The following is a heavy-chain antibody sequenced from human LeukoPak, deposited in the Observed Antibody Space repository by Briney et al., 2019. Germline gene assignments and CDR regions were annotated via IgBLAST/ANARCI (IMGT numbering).Heavy chain of an antibody. CDR1: GFIFSTYG. CDR3: ARVSVGPAANSLAD. CDR2: ISSSGSTI. D-gene: IGHD2-2*01. Sequence: QPGRSLRLSCAPSGFIFSTYGIHWIRQAPGKGLEWVSYISSSGSTIYYADSVKGRFTISRDNAKNSLYLQMNSLRAEDTAVYYCARVSVGPAANSLADWGQGTLVTVSS. V-gene: IGHV3-48*04. J-gene: IGHJ4*02.